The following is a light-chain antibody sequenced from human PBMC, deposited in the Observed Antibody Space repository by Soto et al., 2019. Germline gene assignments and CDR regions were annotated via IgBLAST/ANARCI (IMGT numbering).Light chain of an antibody. V-gene: IGKV1-27*01. CDR3: QKYNSAPYT. CDR2: AAS. CDR1: QGISNY. J-gene: IGKJ2*01. Sequence: DIQMTQSPSSLSASVGDRVTITCRASQGISNYLAWYQQKPGKVPKLLIYAASTLQSAVPSRFSGSGSGADFTLTISSLEPEDVATYYCQKYNSAPYTFGQGTKLEIK.